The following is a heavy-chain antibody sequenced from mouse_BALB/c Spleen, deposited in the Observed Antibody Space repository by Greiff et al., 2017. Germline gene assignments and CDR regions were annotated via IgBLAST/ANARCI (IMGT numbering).Heavy chain of an antibody. Sequence: VQLQQPGAELVKPGASVKLSCKASGYTFTSYWMHWVKQRPGQGLEWIGEIDPSDSYTNYNQKFKGKATLTVDKSSSTAYMQLSSLTSEDSAVYYCARSGDGYSFAYWGQGTLVTVSA. CDR2: IDPSDSYT. CDR3: ARSGDGYSFAY. CDR1: GYTFTSYW. J-gene: IGHJ3*01. D-gene: IGHD2-3*01. V-gene: IGHV1-69*02.